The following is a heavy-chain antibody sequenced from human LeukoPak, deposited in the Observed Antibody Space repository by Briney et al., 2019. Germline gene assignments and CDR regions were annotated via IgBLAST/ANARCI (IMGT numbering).Heavy chain of an antibody. J-gene: IGHJ6*03. Sequence: SETLSLTCTVSGGSISSYYWSWIRQPAGKGLEWIGRIYTSGTTHYNPSLKSRVTISVDTSKNQVSLKLSSVTAADTAVYYCARGRILRIAKYYMDVWGKGTTVTISS. V-gene: IGHV4-4*07. D-gene: IGHD2-15*01. CDR3: ARGRILRIAKYYMDV. CDR2: IYTSGTT. CDR1: GGSISSYY.